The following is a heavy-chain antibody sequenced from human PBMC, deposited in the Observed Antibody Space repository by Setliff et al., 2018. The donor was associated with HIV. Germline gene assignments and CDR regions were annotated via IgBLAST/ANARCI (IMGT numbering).Heavy chain of an antibody. D-gene: IGHD1-1*01. CDR3: NTDFLWNSLSFFDY. V-gene: IGHV3-15*01. J-gene: IGHJ4*02. CDR1: GFTLSHAY. Sequence: GGSLRLSCAVSGFTLSHAYMSWVRQAPGKGRAWVGRIKSKTDGGTTDYAAPVKGRFTISRDDSKNTLFLQINSLKTDDSAVYYCNTDFLWNSLSFFDYWGQGTLVTVSS. CDR2: IKSKTDGGTT.